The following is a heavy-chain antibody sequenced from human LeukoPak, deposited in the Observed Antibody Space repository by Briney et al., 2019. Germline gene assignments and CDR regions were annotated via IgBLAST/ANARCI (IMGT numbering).Heavy chain of an antibody. CDR1: GGTFSSYA. D-gene: IGHD6-6*01. V-gene: IGHV1-69*05. CDR2: IIPIFGTA. Sequence: SVKVSCKASGGTFSSYAISWVRQAPGQGLEWMGGIIPIFGTANYAQKFQGRVTITTDESTSTAYVELSSLRSEDTAVYYCARVIEYSSSLYNWFDPWGQGTLVTVSS. CDR3: ARVIEYSSSLYNWFDP. J-gene: IGHJ5*02.